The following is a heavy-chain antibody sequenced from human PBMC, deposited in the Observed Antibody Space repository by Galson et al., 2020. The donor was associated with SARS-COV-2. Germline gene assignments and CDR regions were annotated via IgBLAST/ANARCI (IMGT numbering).Heavy chain of an antibody. CDR3: AREGEDTWYDCVMDA. D-gene: IGHD3-16*01. CDR1: GFTFSSYG. V-gene: IGHV3-33*01. Sequence: QASETLSLTCAASGFTFSSYGMHWVRQAPGKGLEWVAVIWYDGSNKYYADSVKGRLTISRDNARNMLYLHMNSLRVDDTAVYYCAREGEDTWYDCVMDAWGQGTTGTVSS. J-gene: IGHJ6*02. CDR2: IWYDGSNK.